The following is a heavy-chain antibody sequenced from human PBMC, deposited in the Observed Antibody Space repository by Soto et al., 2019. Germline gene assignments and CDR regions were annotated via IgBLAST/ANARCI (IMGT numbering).Heavy chain of an antibody. J-gene: IGHJ2*01. D-gene: IGHD3-16*01. CDR3: ARDWVGGSWYFDL. CDR2: IITVYGAT. CDR1: GGTFSSYA. Sequence: QVQLVQSGAEVKKPGSSVKVSCKASGGTFSSYAISWVRQAPGQGLGWMGGIITVYGATNSAQKFRGRVTITADKSTDTAYMELSSLTSEDTAVYYCARDWVGGSWYFDLWGRGTLVTVSS. V-gene: IGHV1-69*06.